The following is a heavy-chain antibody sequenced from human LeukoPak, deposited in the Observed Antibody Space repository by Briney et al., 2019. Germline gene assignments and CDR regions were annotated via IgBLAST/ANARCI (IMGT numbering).Heavy chain of an antibody. CDR1: GFTFSSYG. D-gene: IGHD4-17*01. Sequence: PGGSLRLSCAASGFTFSSYGMHWVRQAPGKGLEWVAVISYDGSNKYYADSVKGRFTISGDNSKNTLYLQMNSLRAEDTAVYYCAKAEGDYGDYLYFQHWGQGTLVTVSS. CDR2: ISYDGSNK. J-gene: IGHJ1*01. CDR3: AKAEGDYGDYLYFQH. V-gene: IGHV3-30*18.